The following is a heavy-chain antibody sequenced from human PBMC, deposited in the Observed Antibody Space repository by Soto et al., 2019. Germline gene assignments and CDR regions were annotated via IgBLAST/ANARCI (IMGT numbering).Heavy chain of an antibody. CDR1: GYTFTSYG. CDR3: ARGIEYSSSVNWFDP. J-gene: IGHJ5*02. D-gene: IGHD6-6*01. V-gene: IGHV1-18*01. CDR2: ISAYNGNT. Sequence: ASVKVSCKASGYTFTSYGISWVRQAPGQGLEWMGWISAYNGNTNYAQKLQGRVTMTTDTSTSTAYMELSSPRSEDTAVYYCARGIEYSSSVNWFDPWGQGTLVTVSS.